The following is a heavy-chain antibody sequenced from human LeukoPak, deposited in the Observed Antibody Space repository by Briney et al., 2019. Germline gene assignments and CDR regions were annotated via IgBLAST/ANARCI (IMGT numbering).Heavy chain of an antibody. Sequence: NWVRQAXXQGLEWRGWMNPNSGNTGYAQKFQGRVTMTRNTSISTAYMELSSLRSEDTAVYYCARGRRSGSYSGYYYYGMDVWGQGTTVTVSS. CDR2: MNPNSGNT. CDR3: ARGRRSGSYSGYYYYGMDV. V-gene: IGHV1-8*01. J-gene: IGHJ6*02. D-gene: IGHD1-26*01.